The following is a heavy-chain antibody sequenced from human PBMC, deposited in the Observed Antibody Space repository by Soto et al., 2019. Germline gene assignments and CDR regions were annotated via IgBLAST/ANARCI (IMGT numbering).Heavy chain of an antibody. V-gene: IGHV4-4*02. CDR2: IYRTGST. CDR1: GGSFTINNW. Sequence: PSETLGIGCVFTGGSFTINNWLTWFRQPPGQGLEWIGEIYRTGSTNYNPSLKSRVTISLDKSENQFSLKVTSLTAADTAVYYCASRDPGTSVDYWGQGTLVTVSS. CDR3: ASRDPGTSVDY. J-gene: IGHJ4*02. D-gene: IGHD1-7*01.